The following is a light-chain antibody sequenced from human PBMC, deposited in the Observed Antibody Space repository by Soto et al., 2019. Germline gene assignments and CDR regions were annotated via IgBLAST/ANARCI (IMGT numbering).Light chain of an antibody. V-gene: IGKV3-20*01. J-gene: IGKJ4*01. CDR1: QSFSNNY. Sequence: EIVLTQSPGTLSLSPGERATLSCRASQSFSNNYLAWYQQKPGQAPRLLIYGASRRATGIPDRFSGSGSGTDFTLTISRLEPEDFAVYSCQQYGSSPLTFGGGTKVEIK. CDR2: GAS. CDR3: QQYGSSPLT.